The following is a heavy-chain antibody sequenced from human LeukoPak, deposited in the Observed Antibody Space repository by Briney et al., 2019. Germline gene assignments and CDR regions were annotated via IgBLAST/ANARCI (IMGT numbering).Heavy chain of an antibody. V-gene: IGHV3-23*01. J-gene: IGHJ3*02. Sequence: GGSLRLSCAASGFTFSSYAMSWVRQAPGKGLEWVSAISGSGGSTYYADSVKGRFTISRDNAKNSLYLQMNSLRAEDTAVYYCARYNDAFEIWGQGTLVAVSS. CDR1: GFTFSSYA. CDR2: ISGSGGST. D-gene: IGHD1-14*01. CDR3: ARYNDAFEI.